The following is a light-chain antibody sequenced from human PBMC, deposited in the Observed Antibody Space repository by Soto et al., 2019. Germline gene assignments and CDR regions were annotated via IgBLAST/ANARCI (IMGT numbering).Light chain of an antibody. J-gene: IGLJ1*01. Sequence: QSALTQPASVSGSPGQSITISCTGASGDVGGYNYVSWYQHHPGRAPKLMIYDVSNRPSGVSNRFSGSKSGNTASLTISGLQAEDEADYYCSSYTSSTTLVFGTGTKLTVL. CDR2: DVS. CDR1: SGDVGGYNY. CDR3: SSYTSSTTLV. V-gene: IGLV2-14*03.